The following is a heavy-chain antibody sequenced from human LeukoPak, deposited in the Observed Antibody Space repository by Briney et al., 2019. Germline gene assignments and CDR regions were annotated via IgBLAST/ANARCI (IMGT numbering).Heavy chain of an antibody. J-gene: IGHJ6*03. V-gene: IGHV1-8*01. Sequence: ASVKVSCKASGYTFTSYDINWVRQATGQGLELMGWRNPNSGKTGYAQTFQSRVPMTRNPSIRTASMELSSLRSEDTAAYYCVRCYYGGNPSYYYYYMDVWGKGTTVTVSS. CDR3: VRCYYGGNPSYYYYYMDV. CDR2: RNPNSGKT. CDR1: GYTFTSYD. D-gene: IGHD4-23*01.